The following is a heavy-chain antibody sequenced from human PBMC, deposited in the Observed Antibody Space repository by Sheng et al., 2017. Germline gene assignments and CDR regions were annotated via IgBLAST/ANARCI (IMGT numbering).Heavy chain of an antibody. V-gene: IGHV4-4*07. J-gene: IGHJ6*02. CDR2: IYTSGST. CDR1: GGSISSYY. D-gene: IGHD3-22*01. CDR3: ASTYDSSGYYYYGMDV. Sequence: QVQLQESGPGLVKPSETLSLTCTVSGGSISSYYWSWIRQPAGKGLEWIGRIYTSGSTNYNPSLKSRVTMSVDTSKNQFSLKLSSVTAADTAVYYCASTYDSSGYYYYGMDVWGQGTTVTVSS.